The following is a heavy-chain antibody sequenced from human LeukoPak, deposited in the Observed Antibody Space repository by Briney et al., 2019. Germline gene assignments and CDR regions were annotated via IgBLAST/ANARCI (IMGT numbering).Heavy chain of an antibody. CDR3: AKDQWLPLGLLTYYYYYMAV. J-gene: IGHJ6*03. CDR1: GSTFSSYD. V-gene: IGHV3-23*01. Sequence: GGSLRLSFAASGSTFSSYDMSCVRQAPGKGLEWVSAISGSGGSTYYADSVKGRFTISRDNSKNTLYLQMNSLRAEDTAVYYCAKDQWLPLGLLTYYYYYMAVWGQGTTVTVSS. D-gene: IGHD5-12*01. CDR2: ISGSGGST.